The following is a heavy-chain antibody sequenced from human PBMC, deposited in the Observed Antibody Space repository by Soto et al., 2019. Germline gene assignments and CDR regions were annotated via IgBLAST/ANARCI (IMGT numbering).Heavy chain of an antibody. Sequence: QVQLVQSGAEVKKPGASVKVSCKASGYTFTSYGISWVRQAPGQGLEWMGWISAYNGNTNYAQKLQGRVTMTTDTSTNTAYMELRSLRSHDTAVYYCARAKEEVVIAAPGDAFDIWGQGTMVTVSS. CDR3: ARAKEEVVIAAPGDAFDI. V-gene: IGHV1-18*01. J-gene: IGHJ3*02. CDR1: GYTFTSYG. D-gene: IGHD2-21*01. CDR2: ISAYNGNT.